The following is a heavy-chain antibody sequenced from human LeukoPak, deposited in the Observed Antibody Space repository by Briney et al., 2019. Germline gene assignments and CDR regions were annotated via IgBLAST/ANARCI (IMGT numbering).Heavy chain of an antibody. Sequence: PSETLSLTCTVSGGSISSHYWSWIRQPPGKGLEWIGYIYYSGSTNYNPSPNSRVTISVDTAKNQFSLKLSSVTAADTAVYYCAGGITGTTMAYWGQGTLVTVSS. J-gene: IGHJ4*02. CDR1: GGSISSHY. CDR2: IYYSGST. CDR3: AGGITGTTMAY. D-gene: IGHD1-7*01. V-gene: IGHV4-59*11.